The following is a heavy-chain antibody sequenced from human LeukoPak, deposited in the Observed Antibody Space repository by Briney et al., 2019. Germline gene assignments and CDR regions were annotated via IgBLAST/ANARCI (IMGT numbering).Heavy chain of an antibody. V-gene: IGHV3-23*01. CDR1: GFTFRNYA. CDR2: IGGSGSTT. J-gene: IGHJ4*02. CDR3: AIAGY. Sequence: AGGSLRLSCAVSGFTFRNYAMTWVRQAPGKGLEWVSTIGGSGSTTYYADSVKGRFTISRDNAKNSLYLQMNSLRAEDTAVYYCAIAGYWGQGTLVTVSS.